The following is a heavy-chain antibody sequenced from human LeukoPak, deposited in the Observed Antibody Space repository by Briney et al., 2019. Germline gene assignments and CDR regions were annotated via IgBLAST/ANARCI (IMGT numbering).Heavy chain of an antibody. CDR3: ARNEYGTGWFLH. CDR2: MTPNSGQT. V-gene: IGHV1-8*01. D-gene: IGHD6-19*01. CDR1: GYTFTSFD. Sequence: ASVKVSCKASGYTFTSFDINWVRQATGQGLEWLGWMTPNSGQTGYAEKFQGRVTLTRDTSTSTAYMELSSLTSEDTAVYYCARNEYGTGWFLHWGQGTVVTVSS. J-gene: IGHJ4*02.